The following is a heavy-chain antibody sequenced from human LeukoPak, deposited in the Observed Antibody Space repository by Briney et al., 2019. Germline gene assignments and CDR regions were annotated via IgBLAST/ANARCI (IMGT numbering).Heavy chain of an antibody. D-gene: IGHD6-13*01. Sequence: GGSLRLSCAASGSTFSSYSMSWVRQAPGKGLEWVSGISGSGRGGSTYYAASVKGRFTISRENSKDTLYLQMNSLRAEDTAVYYCAKSLAAAGNYWGQGTLVTVSS. V-gene: IGHV3-23*01. CDR1: GSTFSSYS. CDR2: ISGSGRGGST. CDR3: AKSLAAAGNY. J-gene: IGHJ4*02.